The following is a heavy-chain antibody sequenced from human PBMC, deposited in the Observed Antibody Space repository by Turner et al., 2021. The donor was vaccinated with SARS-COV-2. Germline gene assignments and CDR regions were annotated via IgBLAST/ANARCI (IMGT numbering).Heavy chain of an antibody. J-gene: IGHJ4*02. CDR1: GFTFSSYA. CDR3: ARGVAVYGEHRPLDY. D-gene: IGHD4-17*01. CDR2: MSFDGSIK. Sequence: QVQLVESGGGVVQPGRSLRLSCAAPGFTFSSYAMHWVRQAPGKGLEWVAVMSFDGSIKYYADSVKGRFTISRDNSKNTLYLQMNSLRAEDTAVYYCARGVAVYGEHRPLDYWGQGTLVTVSS. V-gene: IGHV3-30-3*01.